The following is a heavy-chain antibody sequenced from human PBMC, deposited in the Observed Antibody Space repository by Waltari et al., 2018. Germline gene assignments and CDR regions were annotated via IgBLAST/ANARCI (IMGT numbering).Heavy chain of an antibody. CDR3: AIVFGEASPPDY. CDR2: INTDGSST. CDR1: GFTFSSYW. J-gene: IGHJ4*02. Sequence: EVQLVESGGGLVQPGGSLRLSCAASGFTFSSYWMHWVRQAPGKGLVWVSRINTDGSSTSYADSVKGRFTISRDNAKNTLYLQMNSLRAEDTAVYYSAIVFGEASPPDYWGQGTLVTVSS. D-gene: IGHD3-10*01. V-gene: IGHV3-74*01.